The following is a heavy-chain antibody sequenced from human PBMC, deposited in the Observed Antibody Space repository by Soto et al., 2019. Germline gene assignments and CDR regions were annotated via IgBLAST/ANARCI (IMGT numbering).Heavy chain of an antibody. CDR3: AGGLRGGAAT. J-gene: IGHJ5*02. CDR1: GGSLSGYY. V-gene: IGHV4-34*01. CDR2: INRSGST. Sequence: QVQLQQWGAGLLKPSETLSLTCAVYGGSLSGYYWSWIRQPPGKGLEWIGEINRSGSTNYIPSLDTVVVISVDTSKNQFSVKLSSVTDADTAVYYCAGGLRGGAATWGQGTLVTVSS. D-gene: IGHD1-26*01.